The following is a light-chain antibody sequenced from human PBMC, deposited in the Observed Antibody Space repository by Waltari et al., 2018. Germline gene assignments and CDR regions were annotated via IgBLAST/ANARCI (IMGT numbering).Light chain of an antibody. CDR2: LGS. CDR3: MQGLQTPYT. CDR1: QSPLHRNGKIF. J-gene: IGKJ2*01. Sequence: EIVMTQSQLFLPVTPGEPASISCRSSQSPLHRNGKIFFAWYVQKPGQSPQVLTYLGSNRASGVPDRFSGSDSGTDFTLKISRVEAEDVGVYYCMQGLQTPYTFGQGTKLEI. V-gene: IGKV2-28*01.